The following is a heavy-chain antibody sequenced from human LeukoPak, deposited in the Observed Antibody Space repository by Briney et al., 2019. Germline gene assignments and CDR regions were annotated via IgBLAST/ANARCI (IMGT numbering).Heavy chain of an antibody. Sequence: SETLSLTCTVSGGSFSSNSYYWSWIRQPAGKGLEWIGRIYTSGGTNYNPSLKSRVTMSVDTSKNQFSLKLSSVTAADTAVYYCARREQKPTQWLVVDNWFDPWGQGTLVTVSS. CDR2: IYTSGGT. V-gene: IGHV4-61*02. D-gene: IGHD6-19*01. CDR1: GGSFSSNSYY. CDR3: ARREQKPTQWLVVDNWFDP. J-gene: IGHJ5*02.